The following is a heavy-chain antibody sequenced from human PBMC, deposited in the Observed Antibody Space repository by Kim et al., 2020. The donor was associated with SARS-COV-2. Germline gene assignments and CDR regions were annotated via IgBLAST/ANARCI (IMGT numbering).Heavy chain of an antibody. V-gene: IGHV4-39*07. D-gene: IGHD2-21*02. Sequence: SLKSRVTISVDTSKNQSSLKLSSVTAADTAVYYCARDGLAYCGGDCYPTYWGQGTLVTVSS. J-gene: IGHJ4*02. CDR3: ARDGLAYCGGDCYPTY.